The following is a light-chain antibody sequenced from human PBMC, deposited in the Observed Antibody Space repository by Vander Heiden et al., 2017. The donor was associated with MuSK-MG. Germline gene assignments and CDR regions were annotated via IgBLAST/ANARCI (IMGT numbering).Light chain of an antibody. Sequence: DHVMTLSPLSLSVTPGEPASISCRSSQSLLHSNGYNYLDWYLQKPGQSPQLLIYLGSNRASGVPDRFSGSGSGTDFTLKISRVEAEDVGVYYCMQALQTPLTFGGGTKVEIK. CDR2: LGS. J-gene: IGKJ4*01. CDR3: MQALQTPLT. CDR1: QSLLHSNGYNY. V-gene: IGKV2-28*01.